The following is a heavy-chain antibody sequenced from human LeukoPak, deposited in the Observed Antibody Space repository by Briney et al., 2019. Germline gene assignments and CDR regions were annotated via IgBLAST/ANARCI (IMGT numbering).Heavy chain of an antibody. D-gene: IGHD3-16*01. V-gene: IGHV3-30-3*01. CDR2: ISYDGSNK. J-gene: IGHJ4*02. CDR3: ASGGHLDW. CDR1: GFTFSSYA. Sequence: GGSLRLSCAASGFTFSSYAMHWVRQAPGKGLEWEAVISYDGSNKYYADSVKGRFTISRDNAENSLYLQMNSLRAEDTAVYYCASGGHLDWWGQGALVTVAS.